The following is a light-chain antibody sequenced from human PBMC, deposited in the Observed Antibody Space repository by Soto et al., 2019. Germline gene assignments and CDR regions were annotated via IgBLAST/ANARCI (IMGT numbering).Light chain of an antibody. CDR3: SSFTGTTTLDV. V-gene: IGLV2-14*03. CDR1: SSDVGAYKY. Sequence: QSAGAQPASVTVSPGESITISCSGTSSDVGAYKYVSCYQQHPGKAPKLIIYGVSNRPSGVSTRFSGSNSGNTAFQTISGLQPEDEDDYYCSSFTGTTTLDVLGTGTKVNVL. J-gene: IGLJ1*01. CDR2: GVS.